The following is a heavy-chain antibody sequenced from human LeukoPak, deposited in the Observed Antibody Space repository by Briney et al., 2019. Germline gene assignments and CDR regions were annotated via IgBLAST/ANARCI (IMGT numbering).Heavy chain of an antibody. Sequence: SETLSLTCNVSGGTISSCDYHWSWIPQPPGKDLEWIGYIYYSGSTYYNPSLKSRVTISVDTSKNQFSLKLSSETAADTAVYYCARDPYGVYDHNWFDPWGQKTLVSVFS. CDR3: ARDPYGVYDHNWFDP. CDR2: IYYSGST. J-gene: IGHJ5*02. D-gene: IGHD5/OR15-5a*01. V-gene: IGHV4-30-4*01. CDR1: GGTISSCDYH.